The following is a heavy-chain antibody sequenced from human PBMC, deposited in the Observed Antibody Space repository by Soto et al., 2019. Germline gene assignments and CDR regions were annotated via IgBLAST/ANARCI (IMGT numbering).Heavy chain of an antibody. CDR3: ARAYSDAFDI. Sequence: PRWSLRLSCAASGFTFSNFEMHWVRQAPGKGLEWVSYINTAGSTKYYAESVKGRFTISRDNARNSLFLQMNSLRAEDTAVYYCARAYSDAFDIWGQGTMVTVSS. D-gene: IGHD2-15*01. CDR2: INTAGSTK. CDR1: GFTFSNFE. J-gene: IGHJ3*02. V-gene: IGHV3-48*03.